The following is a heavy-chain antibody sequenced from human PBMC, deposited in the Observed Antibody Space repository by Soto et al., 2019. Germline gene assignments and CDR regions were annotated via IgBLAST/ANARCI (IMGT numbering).Heavy chain of an antibody. V-gene: IGHV1-69*13. CDR2: IIPIFGTA. CDR3: ARAQGYYYYGMDV. CDR1: GYTLTELS. Sequence: SVKVSCKVSGYTLTELSMHWVRQAPGKGLEWMGGIIPIFGTANYAQKFQGRVTITADESTSTAYMELSSLRSEDTAVYYCARAQGYYYYGMDVWGQGTTVTVSS. J-gene: IGHJ6*02.